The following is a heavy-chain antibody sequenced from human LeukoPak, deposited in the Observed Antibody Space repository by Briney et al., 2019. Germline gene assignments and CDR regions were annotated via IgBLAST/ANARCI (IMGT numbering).Heavy chain of an antibody. CDR2: IYSGGST. CDR1: GFTVSSNY. D-gene: IGHD6-19*01. CDR3: ARLNSGWYFDY. V-gene: IGHV3-53*01. J-gene: IGHJ4*02. Sequence: GGSLRLSCAASGFTVSSNYMSWVRQARGKGLEWVSVIYSGGSTYYADSVKGRFTISRDNSKNTPYLQMNSLRAEDTAVYYCARLNSGWYFDYWGQGTLVTVSS.